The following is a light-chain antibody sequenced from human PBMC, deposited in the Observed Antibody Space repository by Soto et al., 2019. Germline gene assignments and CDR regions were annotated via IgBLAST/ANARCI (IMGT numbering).Light chain of an antibody. Sequence: EIVLTQSPGTLSVSPGDRVTLSCRASQSISINLAWYQHKPGQALRLLIHGASTRATGVPARISGSGSGTEFTLTISSLQSEDFEVHYCQQFPHWPWTLGQGTKVDIK. V-gene: IGKV3D-15*01. CDR1: QSISIN. J-gene: IGKJ1*01. CDR3: QQFPHWPWT. CDR2: GAS.